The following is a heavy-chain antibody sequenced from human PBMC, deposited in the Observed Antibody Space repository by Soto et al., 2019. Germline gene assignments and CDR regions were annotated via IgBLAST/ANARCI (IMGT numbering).Heavy chain of an antibody. CDR3: ARERAYNYSSSWYGHRLHFDY. V-gene: IGHV1-2*04. CDR2: INPNSGGT. J-gene: IGHJ4*02. D-gene: IGHD6-13*01. Sequence: ASVKVSCKASGYTFTGYYMHWVRQAPGQGLEWMGWINPNSGGTNYAQKFQGWVTMTRDTSISTAYMELSRLRSDDTAVYYCARERAYNYSSSWYGHRLHFDYWGQGTLVTVSS. CDR1: GYTFTGYY.